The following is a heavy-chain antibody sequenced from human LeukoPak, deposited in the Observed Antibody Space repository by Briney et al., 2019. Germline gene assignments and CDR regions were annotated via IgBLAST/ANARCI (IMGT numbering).Heavy chain of an antibody. CDR2: IKSSSSAI. V-gene: IGHV3-48*02. CDR1: GFTFSSYT. J-gene: IGHJ4*02. D-gene: IGHD3-9*01. CDR3: ARGALRYSDY. Sequence: GGSLRLSCAASGFTFSSYTMNWVRQAPGKGLEWVSSIKSSSSAIYYAASVKGRFTISRDNAKNSLYLQMNSLRDEDTAVYYCARGALRYSDYWGQGTLVTVST.